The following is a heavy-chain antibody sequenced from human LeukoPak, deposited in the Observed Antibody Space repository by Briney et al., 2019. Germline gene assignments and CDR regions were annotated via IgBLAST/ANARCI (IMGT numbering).Heavy chain of an antibody. CDR2: INPKDGGT. J-gene: IGHJ3*02. D-gene: IGHD6-25*01. Sequence: ASVKVSCKASGYSFTSYYVHCVRQAPGQGLEWVGVINPKDGGTISAQKLQDRVTMTRDTSTSTAYMELRSLRSDDTAVYYCARDKRYALDIWGQGTMVTVSS. CDR3: ARDKRYALDI. V-gene: IGHV1-46*04. CDR1: GYSFTSYY.